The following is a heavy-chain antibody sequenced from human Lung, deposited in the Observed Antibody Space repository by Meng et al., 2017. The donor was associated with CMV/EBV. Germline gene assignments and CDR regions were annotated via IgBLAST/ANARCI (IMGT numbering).Heavy chain of an antibody. Sequence: VRFGELAPALGKPSWTLPLTCVVSGDSITNHNWWAWVRQPPGKGLEWIGEIPHRGSSAYNPSLKSRVSMSIDKSKNQFSLKLTSVTAADTAVYHCLRRSGGSVWGQGTLVTVSS. CDR2: IPHRGSS. V-gene: IGHV4-4*02. CDR1: GDSITNHNW. J-gene: IGHJ1*01. D-gene: IGHD3-10*01. CDR3: LRRSGGSV.